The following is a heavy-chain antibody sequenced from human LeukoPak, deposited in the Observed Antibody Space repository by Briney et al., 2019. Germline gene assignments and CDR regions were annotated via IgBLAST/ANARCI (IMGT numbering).Heavy chain of an antibody. CDR2: ISAYNGNT. CDR1: GYSFTTYW. CDR3: AAPRPATTVTPHDAFDI. D-gene: IGHD4-17*01. Sequence: GESLKISCKGSGYSFTTYWIGWVRQAPGQGLEWMGWISAYNGNTNYAQKLQGRVTMTTDTSTSTAYMELRSLRSDDTAVYYCAAPRPATTVTPHDAFDIWGQGTMVTVSS. V-gene: IGHV1-18*04. J-gene: IGHJ3*02.